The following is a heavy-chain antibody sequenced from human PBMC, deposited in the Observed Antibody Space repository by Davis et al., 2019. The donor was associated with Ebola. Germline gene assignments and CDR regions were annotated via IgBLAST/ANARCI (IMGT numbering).Heavy chain of an antibody. V-gene: IGHV3-15*07. CDR3: TTDGYYDFWSGYLSGDY. CDR2: IKSKTDGGTT. Sequence: GESLKISCAASGFTFSNAWMNWVRQAPGKGLEWVGRIKSKTDGGTTDYAAPVKGRFIISRDDSKNTLYLRMNSLKTEDTAVYYCTTDGYYDFWSGYLSGDYWGQGTLVTVSS. J-gene: IGHJ4*02. CDR1: GFTFSNAW. D-gene: IGHD3-3*01.